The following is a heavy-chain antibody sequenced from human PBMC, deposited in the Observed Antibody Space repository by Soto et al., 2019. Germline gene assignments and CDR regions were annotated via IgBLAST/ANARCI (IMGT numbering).Heavy chain of an antibody. CDR2: IYYSGST. Sequence: SETLSLTCTVSGGSISSYYWSWIRQPPGKGLEWIGYIYYSGSTNYNPSLKSRVTISVDTSKNQFSLKLSSVTAADTAVYYCARSGYDYVGYYYYYYMDVWGKGTTVTVSS. CDR1: GGSISSYY. V-gene: IGHV4-59*01. D-gene: IGHD5-12*01. CDR3: ARSGYDYVGYYYYYYMDV. J-gene: IGHJ6*03.